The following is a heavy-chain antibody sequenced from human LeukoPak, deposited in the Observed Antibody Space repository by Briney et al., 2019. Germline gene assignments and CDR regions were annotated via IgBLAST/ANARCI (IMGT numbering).Heavy chain of an antibody. D-gene: IGHD6-13*01. J-gene: IGHJ5*02. CDR1: GYTFTSYG. V-gene: IGHV1-18*01. CDR3: ARDQDLGSSWSGFDNWLDP. Sequence: GASVKLSCKASGYTFTSYGISWVRQAPGQGLEWMGWISAYNGNTNYAQKLQGRVTMTTDTSTSTAYMELRSLRSDDTAVYYCARDQDLGSSWSGFDNWLDPWGQGTLVTVSS. CDR2: ISAYNGNT.